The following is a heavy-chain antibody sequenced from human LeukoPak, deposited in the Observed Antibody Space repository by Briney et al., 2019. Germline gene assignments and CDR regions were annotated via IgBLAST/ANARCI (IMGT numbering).Heavy chain of an antibody. J-gene: IGHJ5*02. CDR3: TRGGSGWGWFDP. V-gene: IGHV3-49*04. D-gene: IGHD6-19*01. CDR1: GFTFGDYA. CDR2: IRSTPYGGKV. Sequence: GGSLRLSCTASGFTFGDYAMTWVRQAPGKGLEGLGFIRSTPYGGKVEYAASVRGRFTISRDDSKSIADLKMNSLKTEDTAVYYCTRGGSGWGWFDPWGQGTLVTVSS.